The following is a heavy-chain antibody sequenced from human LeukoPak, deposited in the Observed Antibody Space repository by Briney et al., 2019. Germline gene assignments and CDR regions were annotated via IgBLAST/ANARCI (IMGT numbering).Heavy chain of an antibody. V-gene: IGHV4-59*01. Sequence: SETLSLTCTVTGGSLSSYYWSWIRQPPGKGLEWIGYIYYTGSTNYNPSPKSRVTISVDTSKNQFSLKLSSVTAADTAVYYCARQQLSQLYYFDNWGQGTLVTVSS. J-gene: IGHJ4*02. CDR3: ARQQLSQLYYFDN. CDR1: GGSLSSYY. D-gene: IGHD6-13*01. CDR2: IYYTGST.